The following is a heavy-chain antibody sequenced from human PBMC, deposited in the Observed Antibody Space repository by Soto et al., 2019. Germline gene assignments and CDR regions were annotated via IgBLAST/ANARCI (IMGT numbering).Heavy chain of an antibody. Sequence: PGGSLRLSCAASGFTFSSYAMHWVRQAPGKGLEWVAVISYDGSNKYYADSVKGRFTISRDNSKNTLYLQMNSPRAEDTAVYYCARDLRRSRNWFDPWGQGTLVTVSS. V-gene: IGHV3-30-3*01. CDR2: ISYDGSNK. J-gene: IGHJ5*02. D-gene: IGHD1-26*01. CDR1: GFTFSSYA. CDR3: ARDLRRSRNWFDP.